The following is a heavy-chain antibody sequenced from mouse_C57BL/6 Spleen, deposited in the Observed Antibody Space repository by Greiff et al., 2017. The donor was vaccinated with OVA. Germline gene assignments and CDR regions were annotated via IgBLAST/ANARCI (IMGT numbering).Heavy chain of an antibody. V-gene: IGHV5-4*01. Sequence: DVKLVESGGGLVKPGGSLKLSCAASGFTFSSYAMSWVRQTPEKRLEWVATISDGGSYTYYPDNVKGRFTISRDNAKNNLYLQMSHLKSEDTAMYYCARDRSNSFAYWGQGTLVTVSA. CDR1: GFTFSSYA. D-gene: IGHD2-5*01. CDR3: ARDRSNSFAY. CDR2: ISDGGSYT. J-gene: IGHJ3*01.